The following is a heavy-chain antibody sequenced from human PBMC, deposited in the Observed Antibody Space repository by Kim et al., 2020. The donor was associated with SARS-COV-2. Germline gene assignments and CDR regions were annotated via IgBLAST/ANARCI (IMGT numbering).Heavy chain of an antibody. CDR2: IRKMDYGGTT. Sequence: GGSLRLSCTASGFTFRDYTLNWVRQVPGKGLEWVGFIRKMDYGGTTEYAASVKGRFSISRDDGKRIAYLQMNSLEIEDTAVYYCTRDPYDSGGAFDIWGQGTMVSVSS. CDR3: TRDPYDSGGAFDI. V-gene: IGHV3-49*04. D-gene: IGHD3-22*01. J-gene: IGHJ3*02. CDR1: GFTFRDYT.